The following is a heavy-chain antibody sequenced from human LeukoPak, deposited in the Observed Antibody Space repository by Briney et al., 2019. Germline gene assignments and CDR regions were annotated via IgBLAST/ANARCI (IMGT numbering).Heavy chain of an antibody. D-gene: IGHD2-2*01. CDR3: ARGRYCSSTSCYELGY. Sequence: GGSLRLSCAASGFTFSSYGMHWVRQAPGKGLEWVAVIWYDGSNKYHADSVKGRFTISRDNSKNTLYLQMNSLRAEDTAVYYCARGRYCSSTSCYELGYWGQGTLVTVSS. J-gene: IGHJ4*02. CDR1: GFTFSSYG. CDR2: IWYDGSNK. V-gene: IGHV3-33*01.